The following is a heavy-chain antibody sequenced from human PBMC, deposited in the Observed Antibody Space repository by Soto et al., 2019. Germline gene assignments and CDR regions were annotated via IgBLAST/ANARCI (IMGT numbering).Heavy chain of an antibody. V-gene: IGHV3-33*08. Sequence: GGSLRLSCAASGFTFSSYGMHWVRQAPGKGLEWVAVITQDGSKKYYADSVKGRFTISRDNAKNTLYLQMNSLRAEDTAVYYCARDLHARFLEWSPPYYYMDVWGKGTTVTVSS. J-gene: IGHJ6*03. CDR2: ITQDGSKK. CDR3: ARDLHARFLEWSPPYYYMDV. D-gene: IGHD3-3*01. CDR1: GFTFSSYG.